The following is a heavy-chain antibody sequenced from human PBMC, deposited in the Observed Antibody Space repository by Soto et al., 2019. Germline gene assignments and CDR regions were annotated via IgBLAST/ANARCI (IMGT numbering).Heavy chain of an antibody. D-gene: IGHD2-21*02. CDR2: ISSSSSYI. J-gene: IGHJ4*02. V-gene: IGHV3-21*01. Sequence: GGSLRLSCAASGFTVSSNYMSWVRQAPGKGLEWVSSISSSSSYIYYADSVKGRFTISRDNAKNSLSLQMNSLRAEDTAVYYCARGVTRNFLYSCPGTLVTISS. CDR3: ARGVTRNFLY. CDR1: GFTVSSNY.